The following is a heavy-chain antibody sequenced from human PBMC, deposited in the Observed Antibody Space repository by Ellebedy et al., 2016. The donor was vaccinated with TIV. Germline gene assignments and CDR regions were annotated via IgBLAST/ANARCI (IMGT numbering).Heavy chain of an antibody. CDR1: GFPLRNYA. J-gene: IGHJ4*02. Sequence: GESLKISCAASGFPLRNYAMSWVRQAPGKGLEWVSTISGSGDSIYYADSVKGRFTISRDNSKNTLFLQMDSLRAEDTAVYYCAKRPLTMIVLAEYFFDYWGQGTLVTVS. V-gene: IGHV3-23*01. CDR3: AKRPLTMIVLAEYFFDY. CDR2: ISGSGDSI. D-gene: IGHD3-22*01.